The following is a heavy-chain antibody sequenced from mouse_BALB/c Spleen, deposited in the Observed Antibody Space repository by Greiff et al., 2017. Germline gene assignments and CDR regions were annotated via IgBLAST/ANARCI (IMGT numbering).Heavy chain of an antibody. CDR3: ARERSYYGSSYPFAY. Sequence: VQLQQSGAELVRPGTSVKVSCKASGYAFTNYLIEWVKQRPGQGLEWIGVINPGGGGTNYNEKFKGKATLTADKSSSTAYMQLSSLTSDDSAVYFCARERSYYGSSYPFAYWGQGTLVTVSA. CDR2: INPGGGGT. D-gene: IGHD1-1*01. J-gene: IGHJ3*01. V-gene: IGHV1-54*01. CDR1: GYAFTNYL.